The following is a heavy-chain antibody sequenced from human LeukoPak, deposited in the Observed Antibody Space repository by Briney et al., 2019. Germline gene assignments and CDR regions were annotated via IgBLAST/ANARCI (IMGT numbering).Heavy chain of an antibody. CDR2: ISGSGGST. CDR3: GIIPGRYWNDAFDI. V-gene: IGHV3-23*01. D-gene: IGHD1-1*01. CDR1: ASTFSNFA. Sequence: GGSLRLSCAASASTFSNFAMSWVRQAPGKGLEWVSSISGSGGSTYYADSVKGRFTISRDNSKNTLYLQMNSLRADDTGLYYCGIIPGRYWNDAFDIWGQGTMVTVSS. J-gene: IGHJ3*02.